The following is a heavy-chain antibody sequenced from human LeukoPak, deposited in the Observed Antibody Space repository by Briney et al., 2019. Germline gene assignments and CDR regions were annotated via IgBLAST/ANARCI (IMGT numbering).Heavy chain of an antibody. CDR1: GLTFNVAW. V-gene: IGHV3-15*01. CDR2: IKSKTDGETT. Sequence: GGSLRLSCAVSGLTFNVAWMSWVRQAPGKGLEWIGRIKSKTDGETTDYAAPVRGRFSISRDDSKDTLYLQMNSLKTEDTAVYYCITAPSYETNNWGQGTLVTVSS. D-gene: IGHD3-16*01. CDR3: ITAPSYETNN. J-gene: IGHJ4*02.